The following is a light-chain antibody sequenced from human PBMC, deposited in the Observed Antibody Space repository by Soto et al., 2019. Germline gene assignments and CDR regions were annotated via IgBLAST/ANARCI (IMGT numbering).Light chain of an antibody. J-gene: IGLJ3*02. CDR3: SSYKFSTTLRV. CDR2: EVT. CDR1: TNDIGSYNY. Sequence: QSVLTQPASVSGSPGQSITLSRAGTTNDIGSYNYVSWFQQHPGEAPKLIIFEVTHRPSGISTRFSGSKSGNTASLTISDLQAEDEALYYCSSYKFSTTLRVFGGGTKLTVL. V-gene: IGLV2-14*01.